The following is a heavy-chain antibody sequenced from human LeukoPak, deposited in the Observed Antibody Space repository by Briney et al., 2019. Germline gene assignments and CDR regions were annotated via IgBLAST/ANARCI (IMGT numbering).Heavy chain of an antibody. Sequence: GGSLRLSCAASGFIFSSYSMNWVRQAPGKGLEWVSYISSSSSSIYYADAVKGRFTISRDNAKNSLYLQMNSLRAEDTAVYHCARVYRRYFDYWGQGTLVTVSS. CDR2: ISSSSSSI. V-gene: IGHV3-48*01. D-gene: IGHD1-14*01. J-gene: IGHJ4*02. CDR1: GFIFSSYS. CDR3: ARVYRRYFDY.